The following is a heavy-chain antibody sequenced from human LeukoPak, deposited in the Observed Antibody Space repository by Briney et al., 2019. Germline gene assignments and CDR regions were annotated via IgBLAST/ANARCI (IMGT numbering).Heavy chain of an antibody. CDR2: IYYSGST. J-gene: IGHJ3*02. D-gene: IGHD2-8*02. V-gene: IGHV4-59*08. Sequence: PSETLSLTCTVSGGSTSSYYWSWIRQPPGKGLEWIGYIYYSGSTNYNPSLKSRLTISIDTSKNQFSLKLSSVTAADTAVYYCATNRPVGGAYWGSFDMWGHGTLVTVSS. CDR1: GGSTSSYY. CDR3: ATNRPVGGAYWGSFDM.